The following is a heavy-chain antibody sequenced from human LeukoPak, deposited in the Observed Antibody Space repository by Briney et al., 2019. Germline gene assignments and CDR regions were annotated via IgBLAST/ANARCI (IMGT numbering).Heavy chain of an antibody. CDR1: GYTFTSYA. Sequence: ASVKVSCKASGYTFTSYAMHWVRQAPGQRLEWMGWINAGNGNTKYSQKFQGRVTITRDTSASTAYMELSSLRSEDTAVYYCARDTYYYGSGKDGMDVWGQGTTVTVSS. J-gene: IGHJ6*02. D-gene: IGHD3-10*01. CDR2: INAGNGNT. CDR3: ARDTYYYGSGKDGMDV. V-gene: IGHV1-3*01.